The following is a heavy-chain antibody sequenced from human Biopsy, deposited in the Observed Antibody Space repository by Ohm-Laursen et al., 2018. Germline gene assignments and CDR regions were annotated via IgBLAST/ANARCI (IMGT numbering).Heavy chain of an antibody. V-gene: IGHV1-2*02. J-gene: IGHJ4*02. CDR1: GHTFAGYY. CDR2: ISPKSGDT. Sequence: ASVKVSCKASGHTFAGYYLHWVRQAPGQGLEWMGWISPKSGDTNYAHKFQGNITMTRDTSMSTAYMEMSRLRCDDTAVYYCALQSVAQMKNFDYWGQGTLVTVSS. D-gene: IGHD6-19*01. CDR3: ALQSVAQMKNFDY.